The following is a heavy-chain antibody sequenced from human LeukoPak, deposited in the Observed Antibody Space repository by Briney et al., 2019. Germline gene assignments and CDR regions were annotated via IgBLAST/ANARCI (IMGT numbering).Heavy chain of an antibody. CDR3: ARRRGFTQFDP. D-gene: IGHD3-16*01. J-gene: IGHJ5*02. CDR1: GFTFSSFG. Sequence: PGGSLRLSCAASGFTFSSFGMHWVRQAPGKGLEWVAVISYDGSNKYYADSVKGRFTISRDNSKNTLYLQMNSLRAEDTAVYYCARRRGFTQFDPWGHGTLVTVSS. CDR2: ISYDGSNK. V-gene: IGHV3-30*03.